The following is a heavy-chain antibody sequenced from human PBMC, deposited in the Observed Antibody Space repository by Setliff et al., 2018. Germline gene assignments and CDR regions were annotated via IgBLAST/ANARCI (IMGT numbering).Heavy chain of an antibody. CDR2: INPNRDDT. CDR3: ARDGSAFFYQN. V-gene: IGHV1-2*02. CDR1: GYTFTDSF. Sequence: ASVKVSCKASGYTFTDSFIHWVRQAPGQGLEWLGWINPNRDDTKYAQKFQHRILMAKDTSLNTVYVELSSLRSDDTATYYCARDGSAFFYQNWGQGSLVTVSS. D-gene: IGHD1-26*01. J-gene: IGHJ4*02.